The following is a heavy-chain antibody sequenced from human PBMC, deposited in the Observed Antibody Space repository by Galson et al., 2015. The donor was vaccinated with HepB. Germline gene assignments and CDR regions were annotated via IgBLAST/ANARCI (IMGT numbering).Heavy chain of an antibody. CDR2: IYTSGST. J-gene: IGHJ4*02. Sequence: TLSLTCTVSGGSISSGSYYWSWIRQPAGKGLEWIGRIYTSGSTNYNPSLKSRVTMSVDTSKNQFSLKLSSVTAADTAVYYCARDGGQSLGGYFDYWGQGTLVTVSS. CDR1: GGSISSGSYY. D-gene: IGHD3-16*01. CDR3: ARDGGQSLGGYFDY. V-gene: IGHV4-61*02.